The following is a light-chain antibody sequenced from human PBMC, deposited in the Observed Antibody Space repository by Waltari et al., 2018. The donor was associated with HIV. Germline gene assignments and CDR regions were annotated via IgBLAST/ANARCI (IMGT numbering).Light chain of an antibody. CDR2: DNN. J-gene: IGLJ2*01. CDR1: LSNIGNNY. V-gene: IGLV1-51*01. CDR3: ATWDASLRGVV. Sequence: QSVLTPSPSVSAAPGQMVTISCSGSLSNIGNNYVSWYQHFPGAAPKLLIYDNNRRPSGIPDRFSVSKSGTSVTLGITGLQTGDEADYYCATWDASLRGVVFGGGTKLTVL.